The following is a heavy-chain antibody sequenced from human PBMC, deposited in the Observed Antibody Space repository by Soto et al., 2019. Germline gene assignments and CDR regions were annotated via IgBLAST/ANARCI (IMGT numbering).Heavy chain of an antibody. CDR2: IDPSDSYI. V-gene: IGHV5-10-1*01. Sequence: GESLKISCQASGYTFTNYYIAWVRPVPGKGLEWMGRIDPSDSYIKYSPSFEGHVTMSVDKSISTAFLQWSRLEASDTAMYFCAIPLARTTPFDYWGQGSLVTVSS. D-gene: IGHD1-7*01. CDR1: GYTFTNYY. J-gene: IGHJ4*02. CDR3: AIPLARTTPFDY.